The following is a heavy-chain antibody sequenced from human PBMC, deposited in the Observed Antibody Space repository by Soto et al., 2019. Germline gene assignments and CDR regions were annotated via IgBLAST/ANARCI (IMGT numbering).Heavy chain of an antibody. J-gene: IGHJ6*02. D-gene: IGHD2-2*01. CDR3: ARDRPDCSSTSCNDYYYYGMDV. CDR2: INPNSGGK. CDR1: GYTFTGYY. Sequence: ASVKVTCKASGYTFTGYYMHWVRQAPGQGLEWMGWINPNSGGKNYAQKFQGRVTMTRDTSISTAYMELSRLRSDDTAVYYCARDRPDCSSTSCNDYYYYGMDVWGQGTTVTVSS. V-gene: IGHV1-2*02.